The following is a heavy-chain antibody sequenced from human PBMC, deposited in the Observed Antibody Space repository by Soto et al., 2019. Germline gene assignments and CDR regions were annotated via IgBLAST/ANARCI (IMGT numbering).Heavy chain of an antibody. V-gene: IGHV1-46*01. CDR2: INPSGDST. CDR3: AKTYGFLGGYYFDY. CDR1: GYTFTNYY. D-gene: IGHD3-16*01. Sequence: QVQLVQSGAEVKKPGASVKVSCEASGYTFTNYYIHWVRQAPGQGLEWMAVINPSGDSTRYAQKFQGRVTMTRDTSTSTVYMELSSLRSEDTAVYYCAKTYGFLGGYYFDYWGQGTLVTVSS. J-gene: IGHJ4*02.